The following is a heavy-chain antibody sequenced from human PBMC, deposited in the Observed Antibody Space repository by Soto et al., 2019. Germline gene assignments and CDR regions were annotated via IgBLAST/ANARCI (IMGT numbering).Heavy chain of an antibody. D-gene: IGHD3-10*01. CDR1: GFTFSSYS. Sequence: GGSLRLSCAASGFTFSSYSMSWVRQAPGKGLEWVSGFRTSGDGGTTYYADSVKVRFTFSRDNSKNMRFLQMNGLRAEDTAIYYCAKKVNSGPGSQYFDSWGQGTLVTVSS. CDR3: AKKVNSGPGSQYFDS. J-gene: IGHJ4*02. V-gene: IGHV3-23*01. CDR2: FRTSGDGGTT.